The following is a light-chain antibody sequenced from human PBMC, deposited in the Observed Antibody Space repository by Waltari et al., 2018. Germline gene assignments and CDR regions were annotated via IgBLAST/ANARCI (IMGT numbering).Light chain of an antibody. Sequence: EIVLTQSPATLSVFPGERATLSCRASQSIRSNLAWYQHKPGQAPRLLIYGASTRATGIPARLSGSGSGKEFTLTISSLESEDFAVYFCQQYDNWLGTFGQGTKVEIK. CDR2: GAS. CDR1: QSIRSN. J-gene: IGKJ1*01. V-gene: IGKV3-15*01. CDR3: QQYDNWLGT.